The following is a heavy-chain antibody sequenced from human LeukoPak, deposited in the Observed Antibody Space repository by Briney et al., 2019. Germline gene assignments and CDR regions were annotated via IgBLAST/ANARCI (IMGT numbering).Heavy chain of an antibody. D-gene: IGHD3-9*01. CDR1: GGSISSGSYY. CDR3: ARDTTDILTGYERVDDAFDI. V-gene: IGHV4-61*02. CDR2: IYTSGST. Sequence: PSETLSLTCTVSGGSISSGSYYWSWIRQPAGKGLEWIGRIYTSGSTNYNPSLKSRVTISVDTSKNQFSLKLSSVTAADTAVYYCARDTTDILTGYERVDDAFDIWGQGTMVTVSS. J-gene: IGHJ3*02.